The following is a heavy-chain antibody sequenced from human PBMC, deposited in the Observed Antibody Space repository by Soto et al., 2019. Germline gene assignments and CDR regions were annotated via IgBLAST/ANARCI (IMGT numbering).Heavy chain of an antibody. CDR2: ISYDGSNK. CDR3: AKAVLSSGYYPAFDY. Sequence: QVQLVESGGGVVQPGRSLRLSCAASGFTFSSYGMHWVRQAPGKGLEWEAVISYDGSNKYYADSVKGRFTISRDNSKNTLYLQMNSLRAEDTAVYYCAKAVLSSGYYPAFDYWGQGTLVTVSS. V-gene: IGHV3-30*18. D-gene: IGHD3-22*01. CDR1: GFTFSSYG. J-gene: IGHJ4*02.